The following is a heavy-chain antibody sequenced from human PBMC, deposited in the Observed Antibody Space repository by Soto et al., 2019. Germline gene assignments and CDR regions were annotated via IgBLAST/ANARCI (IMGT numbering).Heavy chain of an antibody. J-gene: IGHJ5*01. CDR3: ARVRQGCSANNCYFDP. V-gene: IGHV4-4*02. CDR2: VHISGHS. Sequence: SETLSLTCTLSGGSVRAPDWWNWVRQSPGKGLEWIAEVHISGHSNYNPSLRSRVSVSIDSSKNQFYLNLNSVTAADTAIYYCARVRQGCSANNCYFDPWGQGTQVTVSS. D-gene: IGHD1-1*01. CDR1: GGSVRAPDW.